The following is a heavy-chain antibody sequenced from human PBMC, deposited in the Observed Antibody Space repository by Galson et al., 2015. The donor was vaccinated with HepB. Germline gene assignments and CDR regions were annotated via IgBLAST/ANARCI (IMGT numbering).Heavy chain of an antibody. V-gene: IGHV3-23*01. CDR3: AKRGKWELLDYFEY. CDR2: IRGTGGST. D-gene: IGHD1-26*01. J-gene: IGHJ4*02. Sequence: SLRLSCAASGFTFKNYAMNWVRQAPGKGLEWVSTIRGTGGSTYYADSVKGRFNISRDNANNTLYLQIEGLRAEDTATYYCAKRGKWELLDYFEYWGQGTLVTVSS. CDR1: GFTFKNYA.